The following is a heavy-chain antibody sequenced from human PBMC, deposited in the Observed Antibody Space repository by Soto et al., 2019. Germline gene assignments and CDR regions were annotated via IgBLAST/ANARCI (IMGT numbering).Heavy chain of an antibody. D-gene: IGHD5-12*01. Sequence: SETLSLTCAVYGGSFSGYYWNWIRQSPSRGLEWLGRTYYRSKWYNDYAVSVKSRITINPDTSKNQFSLQLNSVTPEDTAVYYCARVDIVATIPDAFDIWGQGTMVTVS. CDR3: ARVDIVATIPDAFDI. V-gene: IGHV6-1*01. CDR2: TYYRSKWYN. J-gene: IGHJ3*02. CDR1: GGSFSGYY.